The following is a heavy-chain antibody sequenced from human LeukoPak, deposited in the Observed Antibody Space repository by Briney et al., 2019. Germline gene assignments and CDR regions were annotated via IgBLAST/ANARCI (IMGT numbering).Heavy chain of an antibody. CDR2: IRYDGSNK. CDR1: GFTFSSYG. V-gene: IGHV3-30*02. Sequence: PGGSLRLSCAASGFTFSSYGMHWVRQAQGKGLEWVAFIRYDGSNKYYADSVKGRFTISRDNSKNTLYLQMNSLRSEDTAVYYCARPDYHFLRCSPGGNYMDVWGKGTTVTVSS. J-gene: IGHJ6*03. D-gene: IGHD3-3*01. CDR3: ARPDYHFLRCSPGGNYMDV.